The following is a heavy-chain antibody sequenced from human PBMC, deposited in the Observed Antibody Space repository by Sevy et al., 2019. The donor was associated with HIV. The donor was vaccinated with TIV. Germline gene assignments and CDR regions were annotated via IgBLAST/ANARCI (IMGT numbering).Heavy chain of an antibody. CDR1: GYSFTSYW. CDR3: ARKDDYVWWSYRYTGWFDP. Sequence: GESLKISCKGSGYSFTSYWIGWVRQMPGKGLEWMGIIYPGDSDTRYSPSFQGQVTISADKSISTAYLQWSSLKASDTAMYYCARKDDYVWWSYRYTGWFDPWGQGTLVTVSS. D-gene: IGHD3-16*02. V-gene: IGHV5-51*01. J-gene: IGHJ5*02. CDR2: IYPGDSDT.